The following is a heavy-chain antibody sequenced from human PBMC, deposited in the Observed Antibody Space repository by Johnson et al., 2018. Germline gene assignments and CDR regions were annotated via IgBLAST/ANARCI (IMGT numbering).Heavy chain of an antibody. CDR2: IYYSGSP. Sequence: QVQLQESGPGLVKPSETXSLTCTVSGGSISSYYWSWIRQPPGKGLEWIGYIYYSGSPNYNPSLKSRVTISVDTSKNQFSLNSSPVTAADPAVYYWARVPPYSSNWIDAFDVWGQGTMGTVSS. J-gene: IGHJ3*01. CDR3: ARVPPYSSNWIDAFDV. D-gene: IGHD6-13*01. CDR1: GGSISSYY. V-gene: IGHV4-59*08.